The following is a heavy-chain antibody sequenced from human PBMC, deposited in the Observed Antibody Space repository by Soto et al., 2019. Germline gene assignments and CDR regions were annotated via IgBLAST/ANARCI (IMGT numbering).Heavy chain of an antibody. J-gene: IGHJ6*02. Sequence: SVKVSCKASGGTFSSYAISWVRQAPGQGLEWMGGIIPIFGTANYAQKFQGRVTITADESTSTAYMELSSLRSEDTAVYYCARNLAYCGGDCYIHGMDVWGQGTTVTVSS. CDR1: GGTFSSYA. CDR3: ARNLAYCGGDCYIHGMDV. CDR2: IIPIFGTA. V-gene: IGHV1-69*13. D-gene: IGHD2-21*02.